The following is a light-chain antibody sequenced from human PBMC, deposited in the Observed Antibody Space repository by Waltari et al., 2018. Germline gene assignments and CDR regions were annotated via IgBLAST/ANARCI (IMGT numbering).Light chain of an antibody. CDR3: QQYYSTPFT. CDR2: WAS. J-gene: IGKJ3*01. V-gene: IGKV4-1*01. CDR1: QSVLYSSNNKNY. Sequence: DIVMTQSPDSLAVSLGERATINCKSSQSVLYSSNNKNYLAWYQQKPGQPPKLLIYWASTRESGVPDRCSGSGSGTDFTLTISSLQAEDVAVYYCQQYYSTPFTFGPG.